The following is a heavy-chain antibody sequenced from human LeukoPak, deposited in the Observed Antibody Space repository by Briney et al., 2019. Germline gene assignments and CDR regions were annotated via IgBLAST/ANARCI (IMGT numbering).Heavy chain of an antibody. Sequence: PGGSLRLSCAASGFTFSSYSMNWVRQAPGKGLEWVSYISSSSSTIYYADSVKGRFTISRDNAKNSLYLQMNSLRAEDTALYYCAKDKGFEVRGVIENYFDYWGQGTLVTVSS. J-gene: IGHJ4*02. CDR3: AKDKGFEVRGVIENYFDY. V-gene: IGHV3-48*01. CDR1: GFTFSSYS. CDR2: ISSSSSTI. D-gene: IGHD3-10*01.